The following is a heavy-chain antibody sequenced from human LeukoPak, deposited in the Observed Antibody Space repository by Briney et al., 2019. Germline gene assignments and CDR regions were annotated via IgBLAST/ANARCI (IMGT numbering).Heavy chain of an antibody. CDR1: GGSISSYY. CDR2: IYYSGST. V-gene: IGHV4-59*01. J-gene: IGHJ6*03. CDR3: ARVSVVRGVISLYYYYYMDV. D-gene: IGHD3-10*01. Sequence: SETLSLTCTVSGGSISSYYWSWIQQPPGKGLEWIGYIYYSGSTNYNPSLKSRVTISVDTSKNQFSLKLSSVTAADTAVYYCARVSVVRGVISLYYYYYMDVWGKGTTVTISS.